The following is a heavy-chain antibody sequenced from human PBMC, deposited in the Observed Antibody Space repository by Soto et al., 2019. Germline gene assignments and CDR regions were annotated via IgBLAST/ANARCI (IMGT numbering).Heavy chain of an antibody. V-gene: IGHV4-59*01. CDR3: ARSHTTGWYFFKH. CDR2: VYYSGTT. D-gene: IGHD6-19*01. Sequence: QVQLQESGPGLVKPSETLSLTCTVSGGSISSYYWSWIRQPPGKGLEWIAYVYYSGTTNYNPSLKSRVAISVDTSKNQFSLKLSSVTAADTAVYYCARSHTTGWYFFKHWGQGTLVTVSS. CDR1: GGSISSYY. J-gene: IGHJ1*01.